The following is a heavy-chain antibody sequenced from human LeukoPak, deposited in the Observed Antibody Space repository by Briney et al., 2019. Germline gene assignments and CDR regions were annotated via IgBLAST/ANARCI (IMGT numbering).Heavy chain of an antibody. CDR2: IYSDGST. J-gene: IGHJ5*01. V-gene: IGHV3-53*01. CDR3: ARDLSAGYSSNWYDY. D-gene: IGHD6-13*01. CDR1: GVSVSSNC. Sequence: GGSLRLSCAASGVSVSSNCMSWVRQAPGKGLEWVSLIYSDGSTYYADSVKGRFTIARDNSKNTLYLQMNSLRAEDTAVYYCARDLSAGYSSNWYDYWGQGTLVTVSS.